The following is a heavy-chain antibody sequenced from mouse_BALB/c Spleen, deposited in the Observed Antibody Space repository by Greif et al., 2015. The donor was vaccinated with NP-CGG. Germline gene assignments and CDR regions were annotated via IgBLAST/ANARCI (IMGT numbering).Heavy chain of an antibody. CDR3: ARFVGFAY. CDR2: INPYNGGT. J-gene: IGHJ3*01. V-gene: IGHV1S9*01. CDR1: DYSFTGYI. Sequence: EVQLQQSGPELVKPGASVKISCKASDYSFTGYIMNWVKQSHGKSLEWIGEINPYNGGTSYNQKFKGKATLTVDTSSSTAYMELHSLTSEDSLVYYCARFVGFAYWGQGTLVTVSA.